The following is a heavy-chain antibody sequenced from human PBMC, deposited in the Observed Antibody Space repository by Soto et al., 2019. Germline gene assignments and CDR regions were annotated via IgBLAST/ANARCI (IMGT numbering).Heavy chain of an antibody. J-gene: IGHJ3*01. Sequence: EVQLVESGGGLIQPGGSLRLSCAASGFTFSSNDMNWVRQAPGKGLEWVSLIYSGGSTYYADSVMGRFTISRDNSKNTLHLKMSSLKAEDTAVYCGANSPVLPGAPWGQGTMVTVSS. V-gene: IGHV3-53*01. D-gene: IGHD3-10*01. CDR3: ANSPVLPGAP. CDR2: IYSGGST. CDR1: GFTFSSND.